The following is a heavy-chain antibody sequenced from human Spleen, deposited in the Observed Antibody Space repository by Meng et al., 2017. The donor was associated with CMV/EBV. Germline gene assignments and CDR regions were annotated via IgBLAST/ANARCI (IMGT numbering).Heavy chain of an antibody. CDR1: GFTFSSYE. J-gene: IGHJ6*02. CDR2: ISSSGSAI. V-gene: IGHV3-48*03. Sequence: GGSLRLSCAASGFTFSSYEFNWVRQAPGKGLEWVSYISSSGSAIYYADSVKGRFTISRDNAKNSLYLQMNSLRAEDTAVYYCARDIVVVVAADLKYYYGMDVWGQGTTVTVSS. CDR3: ARDIVVVVAADLKYYYGMDV. D-gene: IGHD2-15*01.